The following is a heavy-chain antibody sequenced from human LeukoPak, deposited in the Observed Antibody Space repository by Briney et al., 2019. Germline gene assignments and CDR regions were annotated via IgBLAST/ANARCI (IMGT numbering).Heavy chain of an antibody. CDR3: ARHGSSWPEGPYWFDP. V-gene: IGHV1-18*01. J-gene: IGHJ5*02. CDR1: GYTFTSYG. D-gene: IGHD6-13*01. Sequence: GASVKVSCKASGYTFTSYGISWVRQAPGQGLEWMGWISAYNGNTNYAQKLQGRVTMTTDTSTSTAYMELRSLRSDDTAVYYCARHGSSWPEGPYWFDPWGQGTLVTVSS. CDR2: ISAYNGNT.